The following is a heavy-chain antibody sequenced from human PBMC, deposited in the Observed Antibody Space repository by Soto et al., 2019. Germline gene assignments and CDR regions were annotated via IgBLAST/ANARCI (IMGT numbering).Heavy chain of an antibody. CDR3: AKRSRSSTFDY. Sequence: EVQLLESGGGLVQPGESLRLSCAASGFTFSSYAMSWVRQAPGKGLEWVSVISGSDDSTYYADSVKGRFTISRDNSKNTLYLQMNSLRAEDTAVYDCAKRSRSSTFDYWGQGTLVTVSS. J-gene: IGHJ4*02. CDR2: ISGSDDST. V-gene: IGHV3-23*01. CDR1: GFTFSSYA. D-gene: IGHD6-6*01.